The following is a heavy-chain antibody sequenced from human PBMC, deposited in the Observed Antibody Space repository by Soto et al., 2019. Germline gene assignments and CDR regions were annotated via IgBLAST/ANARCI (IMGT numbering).Heavy chain of an antibody. J-gene: IGHJ5*02. CDR1: GFTFSSYG. CDR3: AKGVHLLLLDPTNNCFDP. D-gene: IGHD2-15*01. V-gene: IGHV3-30*18. Sequence: QVRLVESGGGVVQPGTSLRLSCAASGFTFSSYGMHWVRQAPGKGLEWVATTSYDGSNTYYADSVKGRFTISRDNSKNTLYLQMHSLRTEDTAMYYCAKGVHLLLLDPTNNCFDPWGQGTLVTLSS. CDR2: TSYDGSNT.